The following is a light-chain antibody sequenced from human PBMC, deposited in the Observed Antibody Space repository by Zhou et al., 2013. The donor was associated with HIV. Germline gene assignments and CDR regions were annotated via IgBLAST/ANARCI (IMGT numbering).Light chain of an antibody. Sequence: DIQMTQSPSTLSASIGDRVTITCRASQSINSWLAWYQQKPGKAPKLLIYQASTLESGVPSRFSGSGSGTEFTLTITSLQPEDFATYFCQQASSFPWTFGQGTKVNIK. V-gene: IGKV1-5*03. CDR2: QAS. CDR3: QQASSFPWT. CDR1: QSINSW. J-gene: IGKJ1*01.